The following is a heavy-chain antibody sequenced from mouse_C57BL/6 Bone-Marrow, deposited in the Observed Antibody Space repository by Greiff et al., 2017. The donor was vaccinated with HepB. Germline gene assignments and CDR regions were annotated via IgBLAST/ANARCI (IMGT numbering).Heavy chain of an antibody. Sequence: QVQLKESGAELARPGASVKLSCKASGYTFTSYGISWVKQRTGQGLEWIGEIYPRSGNTYYNEKFKGKATLTADKSSSTAYMELRSLTSEDSAVYFCARQGLAYYGNYVGFAYWGQGTLVTVSA. CDR2: IYPRSGNT. CDR1: GYTFTSYG. CDR3: ARQGLAYYGNYVGFAY. D-gene: IGHD2-10*01. V-gene: IGHV1-81*01. J-gene: IGHJ3*01.